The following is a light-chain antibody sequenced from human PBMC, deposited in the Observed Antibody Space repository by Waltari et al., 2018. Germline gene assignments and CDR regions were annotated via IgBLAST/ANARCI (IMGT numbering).Light chain of an antibody. V-gene: IGKV3-15*01. CDR2: DAS. Sequence: EIVMTQSPATLSVSPGDRATLSCRASQSLSGNLAWYQQKPGQAPRLLIYDASTRATGIPARFSGSGSGTEFTLTISNLQSEDFAVYYCQQYFRAPYTFGQGTKLEIK. J-gene: IGKJ2*01. CDR3: QQYFRAPYT. CDR1: QSLSGN.